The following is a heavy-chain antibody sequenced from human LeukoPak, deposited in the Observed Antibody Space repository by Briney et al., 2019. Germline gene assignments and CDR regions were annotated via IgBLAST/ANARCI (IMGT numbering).Heavy chain of an antibody. CDR1: GFTFSSYA. CDR2: ISGSGDRT. J-gene: IGHJ6*03. CDR3: AKGTMIRQTRGALYYNMDV. V-gene: IGHV3-23*01. Sequence: SGGSLRLSCAASGFTFSSYAMSWVRQAPGKGLEWVSGISGSGDRTYYADSVKGRFSISRDKSKNTLFLQMNSLRAEDTAVYFRAKGTMIRQTRGALYYNMDVWGKGTTVTISS. D-gene: IGHD3-10*01.